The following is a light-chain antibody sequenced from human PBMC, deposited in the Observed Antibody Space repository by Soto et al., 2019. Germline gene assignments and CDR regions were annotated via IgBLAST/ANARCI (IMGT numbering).Light chain of an antibody. Sequence: EIVFMQSPGTLSLSPGERATLSCRASQSVSSSYLAWYQQKPGQAPRLLIYGASSRATGIPDRFSGSGSGTDFTLTINRLEPEDFAIYYCQQYGSSPPWTFGQGTKVDIK. CDR2: GAS. CDR1: QSVSSSY. CDR3: QQYGSSPPWT. V-gene: IGKV3-20*01. J-gene: IGKJ1*01.